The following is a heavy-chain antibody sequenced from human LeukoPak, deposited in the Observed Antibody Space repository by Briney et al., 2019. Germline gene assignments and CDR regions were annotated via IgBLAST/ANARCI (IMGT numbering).Heavy chain of an antibody. J-gene: IGHJ3*01. V-gene: IGHV3-7*01. CDR1: TLSFSEYW. CDR2: IKQDGSDK. CDR3: AKDQRTTMTSYAFDR. D-gene: IGHD4-17*01. Sequence: GGSLRLSCELPTLSFSEYWMTWVRQAPGKGLAWVANIKQDGSDKYYMDSVKGRFTISRDNAKKSLYLQMNSLRVEDTAFYYCAKDQRTTMTSYAFDRWGRGIMVT.